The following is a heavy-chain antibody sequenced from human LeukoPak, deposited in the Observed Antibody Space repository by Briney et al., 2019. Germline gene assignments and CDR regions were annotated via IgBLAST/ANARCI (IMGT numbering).Heavy chain of an antibody. V-gene: IGHV4-4*07. CDR3: ARSYDFWSGYYTQPYWYFDL. CDR1: GGSISSYY. D-gene: IGHD3-3*01. Sequence: SETLSLTCTVSGGSISSYYWSWIRQPAGKGLEWIGRIYTRGSTNYNPSLKSRVTMSVDTSKNQCSLKLSSVTAADTAVYYCARSYDFWSGYYTQPYWYFDLWGRGTLVTVSS. J-gene: IGHJ2*01. CDR2: IYTRGST.